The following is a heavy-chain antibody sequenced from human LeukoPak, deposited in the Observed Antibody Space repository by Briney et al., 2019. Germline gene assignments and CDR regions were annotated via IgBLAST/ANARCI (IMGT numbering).Heavy chain of an antibody. CDR3: ARASHGPYYYYYGMDV. J-gene: IGHJ6*02. Sequence: SETLSLTCTVSGGSISSGGYYWSWIRQHPGKGLEWIGYIYYSGNTYYNPSLKSRVTISVDTSKNQFSLKLSSVTAADTAVYYCARASHGPYYYYYGMDVWGQGTTVTVSS. CDR1: GGSISSGGYY. V-gene: IGHV4-31*03. D-gene: IGHD2-2*01. CDR2: IYYSGNT.